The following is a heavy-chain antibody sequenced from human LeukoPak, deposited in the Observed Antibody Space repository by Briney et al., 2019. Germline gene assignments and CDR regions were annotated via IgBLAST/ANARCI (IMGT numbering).Heavy chain of an antibody. Sequence: SVKVSCKASGGTFSSYAISWVRQAPGQGLEWMGGIIPIFGTANYAQKFQGRVTITADESTSTAYMELSSLRSEDTAVYYCASWYSFGYGSGRYGTDDYYYYGMDVWGQGTTVTVSS. V-gene: IGHV1-69*01. D-gene: IGHD3-10*01. CDR3: ASWYSFGYGSGRYGTDDYYYYGMDV. CDR1: GGTFSSYA. J-gene: IGHJ6*02. CDR2: IIPIFGTA.